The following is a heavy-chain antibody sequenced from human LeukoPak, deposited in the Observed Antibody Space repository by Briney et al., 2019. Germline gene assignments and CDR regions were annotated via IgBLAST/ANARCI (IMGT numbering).Heavy chain of an antibody. CDR2: INHSGST. CDR1: GGSFSGYY. J-gene: IGHJ4*02. V-gene: IGHV4-34*01. D-gene: IGHD1-26*01. Sequence: SETLSLTCAVYGGSFSGYYWSWIRQPPGEGLEWIGEINHSGSTNYNPSLKSRVTISVDTSKNQFSLKLSSVTAADTAVYYCARSGSDYGYFDYWGQGTPVTVSS. CDR3: ARSGSDYGYFDY.